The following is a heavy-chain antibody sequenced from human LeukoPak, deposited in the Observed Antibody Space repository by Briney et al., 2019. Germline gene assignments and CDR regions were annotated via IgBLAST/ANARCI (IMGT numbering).Heavy chain of an antibody. Sequence: SETLSLTCTVSGGSISSYYWSWIRQPPGKGLEWIGYIYATGSTNYNPSLKSRVTISVDTSKNQFSLRLSSVTAADTAVYFCARGQVPAARGHNWFDPWGLGTLVTVSS. CDR3: ARGQVPAARGHNWFDP. V-gene: IGHV4-4*09. CDR1: GGSISSYY. J-gene: IGHJ5*02. D-gene: IGHD2-2*01. CDR2: IYATGST.